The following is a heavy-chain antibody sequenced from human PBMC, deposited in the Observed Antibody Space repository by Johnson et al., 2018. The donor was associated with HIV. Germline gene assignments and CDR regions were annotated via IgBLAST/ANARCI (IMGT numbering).Heavy chain of an antibody. J-gene: IGHJ3*02. D-gene: IGHD6-13*01. CDR3: AREPSSSWYRGAFDI. CDR1: GFTFSSYA. Sequence: QVQLVESGGGVVQPGRSLRLSCAASGFTFSSYAMQWVRQAPGKGLEWVAVISYDGSNKYYADPVKGRFTISRDNSKNTLYMQMNSLRAEDTAVYYCAREPSSSWYRGAFDIWGQGTLVTVSS. V-gene: IGHV3-30-3*01. CDR2: ISYDGSNK.